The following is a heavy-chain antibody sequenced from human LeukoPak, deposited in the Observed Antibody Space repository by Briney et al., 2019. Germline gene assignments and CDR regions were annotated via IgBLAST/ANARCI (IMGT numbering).Heavy chain of an antibody. CDR3: AREEIGVAGLTTNWFDP. J-gene: IGHJ5*02. CDR2: IIPIFGTA. CDR1: GGTFSSYA. V-gene: IGHV1-69*13. Sequence: ASVKVSCKASGGTFSSYAISWVRQAPGQGLEWMGGIIPIFGTANYAQKFQGRVTITADESTSTAYMELSSLRSEDTAVYYCAREEIGVAGLTTNWFDPWGQGTLVTVSS. D-gene: IGHD6-19*01.